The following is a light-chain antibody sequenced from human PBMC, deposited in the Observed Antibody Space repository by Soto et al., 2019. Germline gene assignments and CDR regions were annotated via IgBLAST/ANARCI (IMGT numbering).Light chain of an antibody. CDR1: SSNIGAGYD. CDR3: QSYDSSLSGWV. CDR2: GNS. Sequence: QSVLTQPPSVSGAPGQRVTISCTGSSSNIGAGYDVHWYQQLPGKAPKLLIYGNSNRPSGVPDRFSGSKSGTLASLAITGLQAEDEADYYCQSYDSSLSGWVFGGGTKLTVL. J-gene: IGLJ3*02. V-gene: IGLV1-40*01.